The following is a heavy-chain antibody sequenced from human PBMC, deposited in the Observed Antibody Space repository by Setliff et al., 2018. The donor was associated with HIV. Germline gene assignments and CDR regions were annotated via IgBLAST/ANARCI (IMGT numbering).Heavy chain of an antibody. CDR2: ISSVGTI. CDR1: GFTFSTYS. D-gene: IGHD1-26*01. J-gene: IGHJ4*02. Sequence: GGSLRLSCAASGFTFSTYSMNWVRQAPGKGLEWVSYISSVGTIYYADSVKGRFTISRDNARNSLYLQMDSLRAEDTALYYCAPLVGATGAPSYWGQGTLVTVSS. CDR3: APLVGATGAPSY. V-gene: IGHV3-48*01.